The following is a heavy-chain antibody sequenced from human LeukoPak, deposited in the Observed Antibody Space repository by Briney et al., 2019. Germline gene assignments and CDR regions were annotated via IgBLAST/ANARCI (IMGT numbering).Heavy chain of an antibody. CDR3: ARSANPAAMPFYYYYYMDV. J-gene: IGHJ6*03. Sequence: ASVKVSCKASGYTFTSYGISWVRQAPGQGLEWMGWISAYNGNTNYAQKLQGRVTMTTDTSTSTAYMELRSLRSDDTAVYYCARSANPAAMPFYYYYYMDVWGKGTTVTIFS. CDR2: ISAYNGNT. V-gene: IGHV1-18*01. CDR1: GYTFTSYG. D-gene: IGHD2-2*01.